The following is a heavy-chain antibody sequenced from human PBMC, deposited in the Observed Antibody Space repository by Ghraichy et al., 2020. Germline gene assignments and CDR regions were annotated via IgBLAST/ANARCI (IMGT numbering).Heavy chain of an antibody. Sequence: GGSLRLSCAASGFTFSSYAMSWVRQAPGKGLEWVSAISGSGGSTYYADSVKGRFTISRDNSKNTLYLQMNSLRAEDTAVYYCAKEVGYMVRGETGTTFFDYWGQGTLVTVSS. CDR1: GFTFSSYA. J-gene: IGHJ4*02. CDR3: AKEVGYMVRGETGTTFFDY. V-gene: IGHV3-23*01. D-gene: IGHD3-10*01. CDR2: ISGSGGST.